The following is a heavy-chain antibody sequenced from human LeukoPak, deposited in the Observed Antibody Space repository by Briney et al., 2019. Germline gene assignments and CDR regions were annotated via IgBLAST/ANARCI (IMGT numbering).Heavy chain of an antibody. J-gene: IGHJ6*03. CDR3: ASRNKWSGYYDYYYYYMDV. D-gene: IGHD3-3*01. CDR1: GFTFSSYW. V-gene: IGHV3-74*01. CDR2: INGDESST. Sequence: GGSLRLSCVVPGFTFSSYWVHWVRQAPGKGLVWVSRINGDESSTSYADSVKGRFTISRDNAKNTLYLQMNSLRSEDTAVYYCASRNKWSGYYDYYYYYMDVWSKGKTVTVSS.